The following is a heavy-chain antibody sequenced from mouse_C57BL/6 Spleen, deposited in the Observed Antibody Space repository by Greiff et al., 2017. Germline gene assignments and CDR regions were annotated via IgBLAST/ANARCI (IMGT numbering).Heavy chain of an antibody. D-gene: IGHD2-3*01. CDR2: IDPSDSYT. V-gene: IGHV1-50*01. Sequence: QVQLQQPGAELVKPGASVKLSCKASGYTFTSYWMQWVKQRPGQGLEWIGEIDPSDSYTNYNQKFKGKATLTVDTSSSTAYMQLSSLTSEDSAVYYCARARGDDGYYFYYFDYWGQGTTLTVSS. CDR1: GYTFTSYW. J-gene: IGHJ2*01. CDR3: ARARGDDGYYFYYFDY.